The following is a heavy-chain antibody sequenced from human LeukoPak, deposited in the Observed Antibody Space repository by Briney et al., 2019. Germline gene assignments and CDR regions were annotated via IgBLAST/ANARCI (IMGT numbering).Heavy chain of an antibody. CDR3: AKDRSRDYDILTGLGY. CDR2: ISYDGGNK. CDR1: GFTFSSYG. Sequence: GRSLRLSCAASGFTFSSYGMHWVRQAPGKGLEWVAVISYDGGNKYYADSVKGRFTISRDNSKNTLYLQMNSLRAEDTAVYYCAKDRSRDYDILTGLGYWGQGTLVTVSS. V-gene: IGHV3-30*18. J-gene: IGHJ4*02. D-gene: IGHD3-9*01.